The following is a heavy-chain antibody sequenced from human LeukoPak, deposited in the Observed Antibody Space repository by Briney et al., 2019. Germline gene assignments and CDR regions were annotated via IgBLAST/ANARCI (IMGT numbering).Heavy chain of an antibody. J-gene: IGHJ4*02. D-gene: IGHD2/OR15-2a*01. CDR3: AGHHPRNTVDF. CDR1: GGSISSYY. V-gene: IGHV4-59*08. CDR2: ISDTGSI. Sequence: SETLSLTCTVSGGSISSYYWSWIRQPPGKGLEWIAYISDTGSINYNPSLKSRVTISLDTSKNQFSLKPSSVTAADTDVYYCAGHHPRNTVDFWGQGTLVTVSS.